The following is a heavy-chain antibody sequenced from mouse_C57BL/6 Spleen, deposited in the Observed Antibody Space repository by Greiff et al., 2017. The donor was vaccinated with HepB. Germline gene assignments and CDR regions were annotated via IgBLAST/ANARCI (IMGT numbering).Heavy chain of an antibody. V-gene: IGHV1-55*01. Sequence: QVQLQQPGAELVKPGASVKMSCKASSYTFTSYWITWVKQRPGQGLEWIGDIYPGSGSTNYNEKFKSKATLTVDTSSSTAYMQLSSLTSEDSAVYYCARDYYGSSYWYFDVWGTGTTVTVSS. CDR2: IYPGSGST. D-gene: IGHD1-1*01. CDR1: SYTFTSYW. J-gene: IGHJ1*03. CDR3: ARDYYGSSYWYFDV.